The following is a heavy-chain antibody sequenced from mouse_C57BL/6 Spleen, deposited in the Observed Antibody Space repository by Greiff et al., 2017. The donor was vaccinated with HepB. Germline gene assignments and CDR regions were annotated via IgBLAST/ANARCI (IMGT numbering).Heavy chain of an antibody. V-gene: IGHV5-9*01. CDR3: ARGGYYGDTYFDY. J-gene: IGHJ2*01. Sequence: VQLKQSGGGLVKPGGSLKLSCAASGFTFSSYTMSWVRQTPEKRLEWVATISGGGGNTYYPDSVKGRFTISRDNAKNTLYLQMSSLRSEDTALYYCARGGYYGDTYFDYWGQGTTLTVSS. D-gene: IGHD1-1*01. CDR2: ISGGGGNT. CDR1: GFTFSSYT.